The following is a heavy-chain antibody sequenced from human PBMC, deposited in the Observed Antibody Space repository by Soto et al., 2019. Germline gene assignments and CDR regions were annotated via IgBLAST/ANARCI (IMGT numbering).Heavy chain of an antibody. CDR3: ARDPGHGSGSYYGDY. J-gene: IGHJ4*02. D-gene: IGHD3-10*01. CDR2: IHSGGTT. CDR1: GFTVSSNY. Sequence: EVQLVESGGGLVQPGGSLRLSCAASGFTVSSNYMSWVRQAPGKGLEWVSVIHSGGTTYYADSVKGRFTISRDNSKNTLYLQMNSLRAEDTAVYYCARDPGHGSGSYYGDYWGQGTLVTVSS. V-gene: IGHV3-66*01.